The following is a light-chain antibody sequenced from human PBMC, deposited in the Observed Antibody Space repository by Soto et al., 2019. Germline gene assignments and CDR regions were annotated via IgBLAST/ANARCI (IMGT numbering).Light chain of an antibody. Sequence: DIQMTQSPASLSASVGDRVTIACRASQDIGIHLAWFQQKPGKAPKSLIFGASHLQSGVPSKFSVSGSGTDFTLTIDSLHPEYFATYYCQQYHSYPPSFGQGTKVEIK. CDR2: GAS. J-gene: IGKJ1*01. CDR3: QQYHSYPPS. V-gene: IGKV1-16*02. CDR1: QDIGIH.